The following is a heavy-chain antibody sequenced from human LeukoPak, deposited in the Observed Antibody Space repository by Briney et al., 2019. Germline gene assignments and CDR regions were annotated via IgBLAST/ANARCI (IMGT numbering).Heavy chain of an antibody. CDR3: GRDTFYGSGSLGDN. Sequence: PGGSLRLSCAASGFTFSSYSLNWVRQAPGKGLEWVSYISSSSRAIYYADSVKGRFTISRDNGKNSLYLQMNSLRDEDTAVYYCGRDTFYGSGSLGDNWGQGTLVTVSS. V-gene: IGHV3-48*02. D-gene: IGHD3-10*01. CDR2: ISSSSRAI. CDR1: GFTFSSYS. J-gene: IGHJ4*02.